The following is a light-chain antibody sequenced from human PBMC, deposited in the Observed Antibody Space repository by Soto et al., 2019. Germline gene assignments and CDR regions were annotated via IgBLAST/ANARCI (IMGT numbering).Light chain of an antibody. CDR3: PSYAAGNTLL. Sequence: QSALTQPPSASGSPGQSVTISCTGTSSDVGGYNYVSWYQQHPARAPQLMIYEVSKRPSGVPDRFSGSKSGNTASLTVSGLQAEDEADYYCPSYAAGNTLLFGGGTKLTVL. CDR1: SSDVGGYNY. J-gene: IGLJ2*01. CDR2: EVS. V-gene: IGLV2-8*01.